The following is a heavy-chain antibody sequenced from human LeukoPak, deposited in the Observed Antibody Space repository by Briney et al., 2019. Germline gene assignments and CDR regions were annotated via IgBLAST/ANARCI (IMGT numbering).Heavy chain of an antibody. CDR2: INHSGST. Sequence: SETLSLTCAVYGGSFSGYYWSWIRQPPGKGLEWIGEINHSGSTNYNPSLKSRVTISVDTSKNQFSLKLSSVTAADTAVYYCARGTMVRGVIPGNRFDPWGQGALVTVSS. D-gene: IGHD3-10*01. V-gene: IGHV4-34*01. J-gene: IGHJ5*02. CDR3: ARGTMVRGVIPGNRFDP. CDR1: GGSFSGYY.